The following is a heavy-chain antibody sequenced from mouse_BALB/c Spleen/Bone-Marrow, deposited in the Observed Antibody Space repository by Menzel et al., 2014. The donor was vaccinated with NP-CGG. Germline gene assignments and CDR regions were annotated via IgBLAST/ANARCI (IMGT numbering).Heavy chain of an antibody. Sequence: EVKLVESGPGLVKPSQSLSLTCTVTGYSITSDSAWHWIRQFPGNKLEWMAYISYSGSTTYNPSLKSRISITRDTSKNQFFLQLNSVTTEDTATYYCARRGYYGTFLFAYWGQGTLVTVSA. CDR3: ARRGYYGTFLFAY. CDR2: ISYSGST. D-gene: IGHD2-1*01. J-gene: IGHJ3*01. CDR1: GYSITSDSA. V-gene: IGHV3-2*02.